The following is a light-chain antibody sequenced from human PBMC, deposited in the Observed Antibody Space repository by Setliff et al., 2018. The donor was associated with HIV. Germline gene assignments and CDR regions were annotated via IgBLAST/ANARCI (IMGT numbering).Light chain of an antibody. Sequence: QSALTQPRSVSGSPGQSVTLSCTGSSSDVGAYNYVSWYQQYPGKAPKLIIYDVSKRPSGVPDRSSGSKSGDTASLTISGLQSEDEADYYCCSYAGTYTYIFGSGTKVTVL. CDR1: SSDVGAYNY. CDR2: DVS. CDR3: CSYAGTYTYI. V-gene: IGLV2-11*01. J-gene: IGLJ1*01.